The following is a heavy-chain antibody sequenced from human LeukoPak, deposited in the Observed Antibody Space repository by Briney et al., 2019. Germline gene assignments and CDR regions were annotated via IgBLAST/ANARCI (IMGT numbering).Heavy chain of an antibody. Sequence: KPSETPSLTCTVSGGSISSYYWSWIRQPPGKGLGWVWYIYYSGSTNYNPSLKSRVTISVDTSKNQFSLKLSSVTAADTAVYYCARSRPTYYYDSSGTNFDYWGQGTLVTVSS. CDR1: GGSISSYY. V-gene: IGHV4-59*08. CDR3: ARSRPTYYYDSSGTNFDY. J-gene: IGHJ4*02. CDR2: IYYSGST. D-gene: IGHD3-22*01.